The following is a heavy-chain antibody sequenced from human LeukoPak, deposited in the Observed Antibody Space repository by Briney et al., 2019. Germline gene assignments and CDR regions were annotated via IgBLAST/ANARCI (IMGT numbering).Heavy chain of an antibody. J-gene: IGHJ4*02. CDR1: GYSINSGYY. V-gene: IGHV4-38-2*02. CDR2: INHSGST. D-gene: IGHD6-13*01. Sequence: SETLSLTCTVSGYSINSGYYWSWIRQPPGKRLEWIGYINHSGSTHYKPSLKSRVTISVDRSKNHFSLNLSYVTAADTAVYYCAREEGGAAGKGFDYWGQGTPVTFSS. CDR3: AREEGGAAGKGFDY.